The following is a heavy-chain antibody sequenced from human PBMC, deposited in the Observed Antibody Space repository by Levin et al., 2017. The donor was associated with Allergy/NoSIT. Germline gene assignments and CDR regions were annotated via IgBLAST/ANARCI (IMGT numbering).Heavy chain of an antibody. CDR1: GFTFSSYG. D-gene: IGHD3-3*01. J-gene: IGHJ6*02. Sequence: GESLKISCAASGFTFSSYGMHWVRQAPGKGLEWVAVIWYDGSNKYYADSVKGRFTISRDNSKNTLYLQMNSLRAEDTAVYYCARGEDYDFWSGSRSDYGMDVWGQGTTVTVSS. V-gene: IGHV3-33*01. CDR3: ARGEDYDFWSGSRSDYGMDV. CDR2: IWYDGSNK.